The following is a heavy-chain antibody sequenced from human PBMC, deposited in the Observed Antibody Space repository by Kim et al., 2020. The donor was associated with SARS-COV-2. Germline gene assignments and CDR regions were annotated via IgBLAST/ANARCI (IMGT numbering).Heavy chain of an antibody. CDR3: ARSIGYCSSTSCLDYYYGMDV. J-gene: IGHJ6*02. CDR2: IYYSGST. Sequence: SETLSLTCTVSGGSISSYYWSWIRQPPGKGLEWIGYIYYSGSTNYNPSLKSRVTISVDTSKNQFSLKLSSVTAADTAVYYCARSIGYCSSTSCLDYYYGMDVWAKGPRSPSP. V-gene: IGHV4-59*01. CDR1: GGSISSYY. D-gene: IGHD2-2*01.